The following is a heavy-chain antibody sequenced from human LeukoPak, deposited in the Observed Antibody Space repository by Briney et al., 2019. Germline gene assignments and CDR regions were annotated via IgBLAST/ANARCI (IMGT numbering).Heavy chain of an antibody. CDR3: TAGTGRSDFDY. V-gene: IGHV3-15*01. J-gene: IGHJ4*02. Sequence: GGSLRLSCAASGFTFSNAWMSWVRQAPGRGLEWVGRIKRKGDDGTIDYAAPVKGRLTISRDDSKNTLYLQMNSLKSEDTAVYYCTAGTGRSDFDYWGQGTLVTVSS. CDR2: IKRKGDDGTI. CDR1: GFTFSNAW. D-gene: IGHD3/OR15-3a*01.